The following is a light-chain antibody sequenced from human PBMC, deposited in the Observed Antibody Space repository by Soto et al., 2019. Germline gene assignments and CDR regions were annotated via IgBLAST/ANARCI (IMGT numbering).Light chain of an antibody. CDR2: DAS. J-gene: IGKJ1*01. Sequence: EIVLTQSPGTLSLPPGERATLSCRASQSVGSTYLAWYQQKPGQAPRLLIYDASSRATGIPDRFSGSGSGTVFTLTISRLEPEDFAVYYCQQYGDSPLTFGQGTKVDIK. V-gene: IGKV3-20*01. CDR1: QSVGSTY. CDR3: QQYGDSPLT.